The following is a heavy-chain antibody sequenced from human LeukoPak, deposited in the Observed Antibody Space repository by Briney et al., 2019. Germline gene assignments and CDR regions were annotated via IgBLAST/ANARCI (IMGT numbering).Heavy chain of an antibody. V-gene: IGHV1-46*01. J-gene: IGHJ4*02. D-gene: IGHD3-22*01. CDR2: INPNGGST. CDR1: GYTFTNYY. CDR3: ARDPAYSSDTSGFDY. Sequence: ASVKVSCKASGYTFTNYYMQWVRQAPGQGLEWMGLINPNGGSTSYAQTFQSRVTMTWDMSTSTVYMELSSLRSEDTAVYYCARDPAYSSDTSGFDYWGQGTLVTVSS.